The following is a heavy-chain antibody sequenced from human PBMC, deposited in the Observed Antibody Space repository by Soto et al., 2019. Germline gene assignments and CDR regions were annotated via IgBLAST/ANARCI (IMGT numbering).Heavy chain of an antibody. Sequence: GGSLRLSCVASGFTFSSYGMHWVRQAPGKGLEWVAVISYDGSNKYYADSVKGRFTISRDNSKNTLYLQMNSLRAEDTAVYYCAKSRGSSSGWLKYNWFDPWGQGTLVTVSS. CDR2: ISYDGSNK. J-gene: IGHJ5*02. CDR3: AKSRGSSSGWLKYNWFDP. CDR1: GFTFSSYG. V-gene: IGHV3-30*18. D-gene: IGHD6-19*01.